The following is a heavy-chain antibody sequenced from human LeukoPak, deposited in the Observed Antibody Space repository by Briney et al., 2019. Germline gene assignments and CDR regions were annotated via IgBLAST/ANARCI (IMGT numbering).Heavy chain of an antibody. CDR3: ARGAYSSSWAFDY. CDR1: GDSVSGSFW. CDR2: IHHSGSS. J-gene: IGHJ4*02. D-gene: IGHD6-13*01. Sequence: SETLSLTCAVSGDSVSGSFWWSWVRQPPHKGLEWIGEIHHSGSSNYNPSLESRVTISVDTSKNQFSLKLSSVTAADTAVYYCARGAYSSSWAFDYWGQGTLVTVSS. V-gene: IGHV4-4*02.